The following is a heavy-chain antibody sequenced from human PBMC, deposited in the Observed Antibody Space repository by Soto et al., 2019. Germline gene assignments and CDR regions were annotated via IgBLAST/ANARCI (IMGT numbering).Heavy chain of an antibody. CDR3: VRVGAGWAFDS. V-gene: IGHV3-74*01. CDR1: GFTFSRHW. D-gene: IGHD3-3*01. Sequence: EVQLVESGGGLVQPGGSLRLSCGASGFTFSRHWMHWVRQVPGKGLVWVSRITNDGSSTSYADSVKGRFTVSRDNAKNTLYLQMSSLRADDTAVYYCVRVGAGWAFDSWGQGTMVTVSA. J-gene: IGHJ3*02. CDR2: ITNDGSST.